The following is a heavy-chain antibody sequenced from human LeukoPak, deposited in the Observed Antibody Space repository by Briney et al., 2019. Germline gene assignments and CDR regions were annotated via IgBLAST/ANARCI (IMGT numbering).Heavy chain of an antibody. V-gene: IGHV4-4*07. D-gene: IGHD6-13*01. CDR2: IYTSGTI. Sequence: SETLSLTCTVSGGSISSYYWSWIRQPAGTALEWIGRIYTSGTITYNPSLKSRVTISVDKSKNQFSLKLSSVTAADTAVYYCARLGSIAAAGTRVAYYYYMDVWGKGTTVTVSS. J-gene: IGHJ6*03. CDR3: ARLGSIAAAGTRVAYYYYMDV. CDR1: GGSISSYY.